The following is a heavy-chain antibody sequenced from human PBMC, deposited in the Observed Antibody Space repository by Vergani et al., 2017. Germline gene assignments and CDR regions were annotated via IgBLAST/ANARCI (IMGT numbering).Heavy chain of an antibody. D-gene: IGHD2-15*01. Sequence: EVQLVESGGGLVKPGGSLRLSCAASGFTFSSYSMNWVRQAPGKGLEWVSAISGSGGSTYYADSVKGRFTISRDNSKNTLYLQMNSLRAEDTAVYYCAKSCSGGSCYGDYWGQGTLVTVSS. CDR2: ISGSGGST. J-gene: IGHJ4*02. V-gene: IGHV3-23*04. CDR1: GFTFSSYS. CDR3: AKSCSGGSCYGDY.